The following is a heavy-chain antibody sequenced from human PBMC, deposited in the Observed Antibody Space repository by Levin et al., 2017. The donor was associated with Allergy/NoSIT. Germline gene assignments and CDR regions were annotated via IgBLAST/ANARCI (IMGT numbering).Heavy chain of an antibody. V-gene: IGHV3-11*05. CDR1: GFTFSDYY. Sequence: LGESLKISCAASGFTFSDYYMSWIRQAPGKGLEWVSYISSSSSYTNYADSVKGRFTISRDNAKNSLYLQMNSLRAEDTAVYYCARDRAGSGYDSYYFDYWGQGTLVTVSS. J-gene: IGHJ4*02. CDR3: ARDRAGSGYDSYYFDY. D-gene: IGHD5-12*01. CDR2: ISSSSSYT.